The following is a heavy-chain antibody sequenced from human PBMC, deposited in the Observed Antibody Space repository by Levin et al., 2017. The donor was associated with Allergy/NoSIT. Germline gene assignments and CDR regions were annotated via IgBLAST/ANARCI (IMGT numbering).Heavy chain of an antibody. D-gene: IGHD4-23*01. CDR2: IYYSGST. V-gene: IGHV4-39*01. CDR3: ARHPLSDYYGGPRVYFDY. CDR1: GDSISSSSYY. J-gene: IGHJ4*02. Sequence: PSQTLSLTCTVSGDSISSSSYYWGWIRQPPGKGLEWIGSIYYSGSTYYNPSLKSRVTISVDTSKNQFSLKLSSVTAADTAVYYCARHPLSDYYGGPRVYFDYWGQGTLVTVSS.